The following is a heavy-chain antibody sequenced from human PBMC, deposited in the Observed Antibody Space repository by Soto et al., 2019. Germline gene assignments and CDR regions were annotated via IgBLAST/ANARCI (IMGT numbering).Heavy chain of an antibody. CDR3: ARDQGYCSGGSCYVAGY. Sequence: EVQLVESGGGLVQPGGSQRLSCAASGFTFSSYWMHWVRQAPGEGLVWVSRINSDGRSTSYADSVKGRFTISRDNAKNTLYLQMNSLRAEDTAVYYCARDQGYCSGGSCYVAGYWGQGTLVTVSS. CDR2: INSDGRST. J-gene: IGHJ4*02. V-gene: IGHV3-74*01. D-gene: IGHD2-15*01. CDR1: GFTFSSYW.